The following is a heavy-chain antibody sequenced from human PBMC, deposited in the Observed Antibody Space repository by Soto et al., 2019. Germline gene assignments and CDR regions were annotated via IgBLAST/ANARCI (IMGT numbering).Heavy chain of an antibody. Sequence: GGSLRLSCAASGFTFSSYDMHWVRQATGKGLEWVSAIGTAGDTYYPGSVKGRFTISRENAKNSLYLQMNSLRAEVTAVYYCARDRLAFGDERRYYYYYGMDVWGQGTTVTVSS. D-gene: IGHD3-16*01. CDR2: IGTAGDT. V-gene: IGHV3-13*01. CDR3: ARDRLAFGDERRYYYYYGMDV. CDR1: GFTFSSYD. J-gene: IGHJ6*02.